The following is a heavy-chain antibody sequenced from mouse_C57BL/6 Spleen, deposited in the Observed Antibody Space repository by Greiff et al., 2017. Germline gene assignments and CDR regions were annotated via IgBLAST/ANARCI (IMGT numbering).Heavy chain of an antibody. CDR1: GFSLSTSGMG. CDR2: IYWDDDK. Sequence: ESGPGILQSSQTLSLTCSFSGFSLSTSGMGVSWIRQPSGKGLEWLAHIYWDDDKRYNPSLKSRLTISKDTSRNQVFLKITSVDTADTATYYCARSSYDYDIAYWGQGTLVTVSA. D-gene: IGHD2-4*01. CDR3: ARSSYDYDIAY. J-gene: IGHJ3*01. V-gene: IGHV8-12*01.